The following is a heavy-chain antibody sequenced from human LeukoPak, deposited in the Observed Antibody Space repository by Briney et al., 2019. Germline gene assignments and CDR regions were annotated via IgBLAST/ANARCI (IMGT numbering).Heavy chain of an antibody. Sequence: GGSLRLSCAASGFTFSSYSMNWVRQAPGKGLEWVSSIGSSSSCIYYADSVKGRFTISRDNAKNSLYLQMNSLRAEDTAVYYCAKVAGAALWYWGQGTLVTVSS. V-gene: IGHV3-21*01. CDR3: AKVAGAALWY. J-gene: IGHJ4*02. D-gene: IGHD2-15*01. CDR2: IGSSSSCI. CDR1: GFTFSSYS.